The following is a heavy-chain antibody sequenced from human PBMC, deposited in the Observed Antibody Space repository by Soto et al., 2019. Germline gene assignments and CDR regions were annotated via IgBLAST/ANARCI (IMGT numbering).Heavy chain of an antibody. D-gene: IGHD7-27*01. CDR1: GFTFSLYS. Sequence: EVQLVESGGGLVQPGGSLRLSCAASGFTFSLYSMSWVRQAPGKGLEWVSYISRSSTGIHYADSVKGRFTISRDDATKSMHLQMNSLLYGDTAVYYCARAVTWGWDVWGQGTTVSISS. V-gene: IGHV3-48*02. J-gene: IGHJ6*02. CDR3: ARAVTWGWDV. CDR2: ISRSSTGI.